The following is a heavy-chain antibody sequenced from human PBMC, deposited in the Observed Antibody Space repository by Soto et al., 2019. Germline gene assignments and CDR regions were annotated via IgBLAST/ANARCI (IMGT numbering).Heavy chain of an antibody. CDR2: ISAYTGNK. V-gene: IGHV1-18*01. J-gene: IGHJ3*02. CDR3: ATDSSIWYIAAFDI. Sequence: GASVKVSCKASGYTFFSYGICWVRQYPGQGLEWMGWISAYTGNKNYAQKLQGRVTMNTDTSTSTAYMELRSVRSDDTAVYYFATDSSIWYIAAFDIWGQGTMVTVSS. D-gene: IGHD6-13*01. CDR1: GYTFFSYG.